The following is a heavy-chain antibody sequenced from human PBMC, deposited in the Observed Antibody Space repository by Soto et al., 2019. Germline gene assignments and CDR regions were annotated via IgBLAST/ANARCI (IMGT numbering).Heavy chain of an antibody. V-gene: IGHV3-33*08. J-gene: IGHJ1*01. Sequence: GGSLRLSCAASGFTFSSYGMHWVRQAPGKGLEWVAVIWYDGSNKYYVDSVKGRFTISRDNSKNTLYLQMNSLRAEDTAVYYCARDQTEYYYDSSGYYFQHWGQGTLVTVSS. CDR2: IWYDGSNK. D-gene: IGHD3-22*01. CDR1: GFTFSSYG. CDR3: ARDQTEYYYDSSGYYFQH.